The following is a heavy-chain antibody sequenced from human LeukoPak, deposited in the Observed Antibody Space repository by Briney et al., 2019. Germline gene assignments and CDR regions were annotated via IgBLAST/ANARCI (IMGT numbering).Heavy chain of an antibody. CDR3: ARLSLVPAANRHYYYGMDV. CDR2: IYYSGST. CDR1: GGSISSYY. V-gene: IGHV4-59*01. J-gene: IGHJ6*02. Sequence: SETLSLTCTVSGGSISSYYWSWIRQPPGKGLEWIGYIYYSGSTNYNPSLKSRVTISVDTSKNQFSLKLSSVTAADTAVYYCARLSLVPAANRHYYYGMDVWGQGTTVTVPS. D-gene: IGHD2-2*01.